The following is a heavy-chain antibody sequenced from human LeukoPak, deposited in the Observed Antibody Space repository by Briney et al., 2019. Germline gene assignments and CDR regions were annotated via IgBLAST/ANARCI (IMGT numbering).Heavy chain of an antibody. D-gene: IGHD3-3*01. Sequence: SETLCLTCTVSGGSISSYYWSWIRQPAGKGLEWVGRIYTSGSTNYNPSLKSRVTMSVDTSKNQFSLKLSSVTAADTAVYYCARADEGYDFWSGYYLPRSYYYYMDVWGKGTTVTVSS. CDR1: GGSISSYY. CDR2: IYTSGST. V-gene: IGHV4-4*07. CDR3: ARADEGYDFWSGYYLPRSYYYYMDV. J-gene: IGHJ6*03.